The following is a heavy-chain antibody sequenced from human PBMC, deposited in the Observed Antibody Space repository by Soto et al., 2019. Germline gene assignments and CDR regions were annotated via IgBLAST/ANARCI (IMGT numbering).Heavy chain of an antibody. J-gene: IGHJ4*02. V-gene: IGHV1-24*01. CDR3: ATVSPPRYNWNDWVY. CDR2: FDPEDGET. D-gene: IGHD1-1*01. CDR1: GYTLTELS. Sequence: PSVKVSCKVSGYTLTELSMHCVRQAPGKGLEWMGGFDPEDGETIYAQKFQGRVTMTEDTSTDTAYMELSSLRSEDTAVYYCATVSPPRYNWNDWVYWGQGTLVTVSS.